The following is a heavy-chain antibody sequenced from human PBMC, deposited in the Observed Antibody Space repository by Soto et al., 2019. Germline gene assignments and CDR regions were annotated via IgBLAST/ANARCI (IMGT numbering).Heavy chain of an antibody. CDR3: AREILVVNGRLRWFDP. Sequence: EVQLVESGGGLVQPGGSLRLSCAASGFTLSSHWMHWVRQAPGKGPVWVSRTNGDGSSKSYADSVEGRFTISRDNAKNTLYLQMNSRRAEDTAVYYCAREILVVNGRLRWFDPGGQGTLGTVAS. CDR2: TNGDGSSK. CDR1: GFTLSSHW. V-gene: IGHV3-74*01. D-gene: IGHD2-2*01. J-gene: IGHJ5*02.